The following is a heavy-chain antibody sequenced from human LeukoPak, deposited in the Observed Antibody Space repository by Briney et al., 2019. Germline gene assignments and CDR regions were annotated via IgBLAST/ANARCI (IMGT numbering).Heavy chain of an antibody. CDR2: IIPIFGTA. V-gene: IGHV1-69*06. CDR1: GGTFSSYA. D-gene: IGHD3-22*01. J-gene: IGHJ5*02. CDR3: ARGLSRTMIVFWANPDNWFDP. Sequence: PKASVKVSCKASGGTFSSYAISWVRQAPGQGLEWMGGIIPIFGTANYAQKFQGRVTITADKSTSTAYMELSSLRSEDTAVYYCARGLSRTMIVFWANPDNWFDPWGQGTLVTVSS.